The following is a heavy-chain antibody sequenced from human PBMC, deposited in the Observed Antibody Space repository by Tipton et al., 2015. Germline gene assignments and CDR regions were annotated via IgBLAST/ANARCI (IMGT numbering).Heavy chain of an antibody. CDR3: ARGSLRVRGP. V-gene: IGHV3-23*01. CDR2: ISATSDST. D-gene: IGHD3-10*01. CDR1: GFTFNTYA. J-gene: IGHJ4*02. Sequence: GSLRLSCAASGFTFNTYAMSWVRQFPGKGLEWVSAISATSDSTYYADSVKGRFTISRDNSKNALYLQMNSLRAEDTAIYYCARGSLRVRGPWGQGTLVTGSS.